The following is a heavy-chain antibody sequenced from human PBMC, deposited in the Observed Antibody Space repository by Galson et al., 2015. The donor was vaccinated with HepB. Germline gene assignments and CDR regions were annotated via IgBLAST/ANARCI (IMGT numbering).Heavy chain of an antibody. CDR1: GYTFTNYP. J-gene: IGHJ3*01. V-gene: IGHV1-3*04. CDR3: ARENYRTGDSP. Sequence: SCKASGYTFTNYPMHWVRQAPGQGLEWMGWINTGNGDAKYSQKFQGRVTITRDTSASTAYMELSSLRSEDTAVYYCARENYRTGDSPWGQGTMVTVSS. D-gene: IGHD7-27*01. CDR2: INTGNGDA.